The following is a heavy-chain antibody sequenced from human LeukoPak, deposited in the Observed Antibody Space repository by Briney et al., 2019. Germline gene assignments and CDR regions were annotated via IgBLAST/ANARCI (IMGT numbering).Heavy chain of an antibody. CDR2: INHSGGT. CDR3: ARGGLKWELLPARARKSYYFDY. D-gene: IGHD1-26*01. Sequence: SQTLSLTCALYGRSFSGYYWSWVRHPPGGGREWIGEINHSGGTKYNPSLKSRVTISVDTSKNQFSLKLSSVTAADTAVYYCARGGLKWELLPARARKSYYFDYWGQGTLVTVSS. CDR1: GRSFSGYY. J-gene: IGHJ4*02. V-gene: IGHV4-34*01.